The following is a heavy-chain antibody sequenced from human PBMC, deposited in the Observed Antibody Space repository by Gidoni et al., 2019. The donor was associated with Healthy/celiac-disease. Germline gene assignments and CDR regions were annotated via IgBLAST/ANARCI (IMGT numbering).Heavy chain of an antibody. Sequence: QVQLQQWGAGLLKPSETLSLTCPVYGGSFSGYYWSWIRQPPGKGLEWIGEINHSGSTNYNPSLKSRVTISVDTSKNQFSLKLSSVTAADTAVYYCARGQRYGSGSLDYWGQGTLVTVSS. V-gene: IGHV4-34*01. CDR3: ARGQRYGSGSLDY. J-gene: IGHJ4*02. D-gene: IGHD3-10*01. CDR2: INHSGST. CDR1: GGSFSGYY.